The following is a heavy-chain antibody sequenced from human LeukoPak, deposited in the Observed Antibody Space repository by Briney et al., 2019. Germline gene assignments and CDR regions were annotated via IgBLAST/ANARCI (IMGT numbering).Heavy chain of an antibody. CDR2: ISTSGGNT. D-gene: IGHD6-19*01. V-gene: IGHV3-23*01. CDR3: AKRVAVTGTQCFDY. CDR1: GFTFSDYY. J-gene: IGHJ4*02. Sequence: GGSLRLSCAASGFTFSDYYMSWLRQAPGKGLEWVSTISTSGGNTYYADSVKGRFTISRDNSKNTLYLQMSSLGAADTAVYYCAKRVAVTGTQCFDYWGQGTLVTVSP.